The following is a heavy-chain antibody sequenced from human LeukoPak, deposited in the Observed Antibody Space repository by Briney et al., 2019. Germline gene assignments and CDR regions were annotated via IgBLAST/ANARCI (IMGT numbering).Heavy chain of an antibody. CDR1: GFTFSSYS. Sequence: GGSLRLSCAASGFTFSSYSMNWVRQSPGKGLEWVSYISSSSTIYYADSVKGRFTISRDNAKNSLYLQMNSLRDEDTAVYYCARVSGDYVLGYWGQGTLVTVSS. CDR3: ARVSGDYVLGY. V-gene: IGHV3-48*02. D-gene: IGHD4-17*01. CDR2: ISSSSTI. J-gene: IGHJ4*02.